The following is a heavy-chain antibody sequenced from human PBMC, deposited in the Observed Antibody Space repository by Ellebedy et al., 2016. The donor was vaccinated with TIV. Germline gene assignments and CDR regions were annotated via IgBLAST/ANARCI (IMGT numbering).Heavy chain of an antibody. Sequence: GESLKISCAASGFTFSDYYMSWIRQAPGKGLEWISYIGSSGTTIYYADSVRGRFTISRDNPKNLLYLQMNSLRAEDTAIYYCARDHERGWLQTRYYYYHMDVWGQGTTVTVSS. CDR2: IGSSGTTI. CDR1: GFTFSDYY. J-gene: IGHJ6*02. V-gene: IGHV3-11*01. CDR3: ARDHERGWLQTRYYYYHMDV. D-gene: IGHD3-22*01.